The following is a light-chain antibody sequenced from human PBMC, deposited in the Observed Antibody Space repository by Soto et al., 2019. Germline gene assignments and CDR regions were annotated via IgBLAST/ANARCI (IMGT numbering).Light chain of an antibody. Sequence: QSALTQPAAVSGSPGQSITISCAGTNSDIGDYDYVSWYQHHPGKAPRLLIYEVSSRPSGVANRFSASKSGSTASLTISGLQAEDEADYYCSSYTSSSTYVFGTGTKLTVL. CDR3: SSYTSSSTYV. CDR2: EVS. CDR1: NSDIGDYDY. J-gene: IGLJ1*01. V-gene: IGLV2-14*01.